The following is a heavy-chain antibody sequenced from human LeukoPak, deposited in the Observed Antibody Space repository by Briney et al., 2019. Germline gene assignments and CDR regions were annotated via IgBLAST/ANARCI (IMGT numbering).Heavy chain of an antibody. V-gene: IGHV3-49*03. D-gene: IGHD3-3*01. CDR1: GFNFGDYS. J-gene: IGHJ6*04. Sequence: HPGGSLRLSCTASGFNFGDYSLSWFRQAPGVGLEWVAFIRREGYGGTTEYAASVKGRFTISRDDSKSIAYLQMNSLKTEDTGVYYCTRDHDFWRGPLDIWGKGTTVTVSS. CDR3: TRDHDFWRGPLDI. CDR2: IRREGYGGTT.